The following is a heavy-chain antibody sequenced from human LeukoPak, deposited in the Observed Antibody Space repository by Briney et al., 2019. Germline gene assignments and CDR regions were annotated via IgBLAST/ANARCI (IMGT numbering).Heavy chain of an antibody. D-gene: IGHD5-12*01. J-gene: IGHJ4*02. CDR2: IYPDDSDT. V-gene: IGHV5-51*01. CDR3: ARLGPRWLRFPGFDY. Sequence: GESLKISCKGSGYSFTSYWIGWVRQMPGKGLEWMGIIYPDDSDTRYSPSFQGQVTISADKSISTAYLQWSSLKASDTAMYYCARLGPRWLRFPGFDYWGQGTLVTVSS. CDR1: GYSFTSYW.